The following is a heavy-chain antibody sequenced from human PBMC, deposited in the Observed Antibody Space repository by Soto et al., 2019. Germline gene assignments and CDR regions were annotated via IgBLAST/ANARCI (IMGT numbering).Heavy chain of an antibody. Sequence: ASGKVSCKASGGTFSSYTISWVRQAPGQGLEWMGRIIPILGIANYAQKFQGRVTITADKSTSTAYMELSSLRSEDTAVYYCASLCIAAAGPNYYYKDVWGKGTTVTVSS. CDR2: IIPILGIA. D-gene: IGHD6-13*01. V-gene: IGHV1-69*02. CDR3: ASLCIAAAGPNYYYKDV. J-gene: IGHJ6*03. CDR1: GGTFSSYT.